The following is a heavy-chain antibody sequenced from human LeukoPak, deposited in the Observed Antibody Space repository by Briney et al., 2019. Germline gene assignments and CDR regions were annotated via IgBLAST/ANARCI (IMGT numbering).Heavy chain of an antibody. CDR1: GGTFSSYA. J-gene: IGHJ3*02. Sequence: GASVKVSCKASGGTFSSYAISWVRQAPGQGPEWMGGIIPIFGTANYAQKFQGRVTITTDESTSTAYMELSSLRSEDTAVYYCARDNSSSWFKVDAFDIWGQGTMVTVSS. CDR3: ARDNSSSWFKVDAFDI. CDR2: IIPIFGTA. D-gene: IGHD6-13*01. V-gene: IGHV1-69*05.